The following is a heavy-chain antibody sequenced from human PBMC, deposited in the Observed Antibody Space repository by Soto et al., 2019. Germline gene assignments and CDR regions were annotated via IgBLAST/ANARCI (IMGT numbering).Heavy chain of an antibody. CDR2: ISYDGSNK. D-gene: IGHD3-3*01. V-gene: IGHV3-30-3*01. Sequence: GGSLRLSCAASGFTFSSYAMHWVRQAPGKGLEWVAVISYDGSNKYYAYSVKGRFTISRDNSKNTLYLQMNSLRAEDTAVYYCARDKRDLRFLEWSYYFDFWGQGTLVTVSS. J-gene: IGHJ4*02. CDR1: GFTFSSYA. CDR3: ARDKRDLRFLEWSYYFDF.